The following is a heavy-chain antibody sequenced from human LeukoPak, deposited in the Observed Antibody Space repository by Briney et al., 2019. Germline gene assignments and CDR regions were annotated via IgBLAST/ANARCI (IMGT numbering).Heavy chain of an antibody. CDR3: ARERGYDDDYYYYTMDV. CDR1: GFTFSTHS. V-gene: IGHV3-21*01. CDR2: ISSSSSYI. J-gene: IGHJ6*03. Sequence: GGSLRLSCAASGFTFSTHSLNWVRQAPGKGLEWVSFISSSSSYIHYADSVRGRFTVYRDNAKNSLYLQMNSLKAEDTAVYNCARERGYDDDYYYYTMDVWGKGTTVTVSS. D-gene: IGHD5-12*01.